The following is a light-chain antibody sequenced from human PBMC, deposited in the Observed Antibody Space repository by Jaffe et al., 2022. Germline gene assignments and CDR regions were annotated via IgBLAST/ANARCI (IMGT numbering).Light chain of an antibody. CDR3: QQYGSSLWT. CDR1: QSVSSNF. Sequence: EIVLTQSPGTLSLSPGERATLSCRASQSVSSNFLAWYQQKPGQAPRLLIYDTSSRATGIPDRFSGSGSGPDFTLTISRLEPEDFAVYYCQQYGSSLWTFGQGTKVEIK. CDR2: DTS. V-gene: IGKV3-20*01. J-gene: IGKJ1*01.